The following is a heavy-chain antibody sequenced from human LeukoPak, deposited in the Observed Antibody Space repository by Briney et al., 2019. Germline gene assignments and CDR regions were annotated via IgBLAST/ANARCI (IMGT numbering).Heavy chain of an antibody. J-gene: IGHJ3*02. V-gene: IGHV3-74*01. CDR1: GFTFSSYA. Sequence: PGGSLRLSCAASGFTFSSYAMHWVRQAPGKGLVWVSRINSDGSSTSYADSVKGRFTISRDNAKNTLYLQMNSLRAEDTAVYYCARADSHYDILTGYLSPAFDIWGQGTMVTVSS. CDR3: ARADSHYDILTGYLSPAFDI. D-gene: IGHD3-9*01. CDR2: INSDGSST.